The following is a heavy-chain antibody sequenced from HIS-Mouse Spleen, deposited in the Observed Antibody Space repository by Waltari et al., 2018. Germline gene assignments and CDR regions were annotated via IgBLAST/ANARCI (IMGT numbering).Heavy chain of an antibody. D-gene: IGHD6-13*01. Sequence: QVQLVQSGAEVKKPGASVKVACKASGYTVTGYSMHWVRQAPGQGLEWMGWINPSSGGTNYAQKFQGRFTMTRDTSISTAYMELSRLRSDDTAVYYCARGIDFIAAAGLFDYWGQGTLVTVSS. V-gene: IGHV1-2*02. CDR3: ARGIDFIAAAGLFDY. J-gene: IGHJ4*02. CDR2: INPSSGGT. CDR1: GYTVTGYS.